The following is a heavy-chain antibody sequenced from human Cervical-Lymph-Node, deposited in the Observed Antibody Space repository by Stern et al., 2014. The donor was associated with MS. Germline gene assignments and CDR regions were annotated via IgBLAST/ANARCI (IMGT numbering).Heavy chain of an antibody. Sequence: QLVQSGAEVKKPGASVRLSCKTSGYTFSSYATHWVRQAPGQSLEWMGWIHGGNGNTKYSRQFQDRVTIDRDTSATTVYMEVRSLRPEDTAVYYCARDPRGGMDVWGQGTTVTVSS. CDR1: GYTFSSYA. J-gene: IGHJ6*02. CDR3: ARDPRGGMDV. CDR2: IHGGNGNT. V-gene: IGHV1-3*03.